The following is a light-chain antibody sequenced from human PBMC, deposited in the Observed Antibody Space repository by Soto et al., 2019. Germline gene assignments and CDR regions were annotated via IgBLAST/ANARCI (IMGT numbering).Light chain of an antibody. Sequence: ENVLTQSPGTLSLSPGEGATLSCRASRSVSSSYLAWYQQKPGQAPRLLIYGASIRAIGIPDRLSGSGSGTDFTLTISRLEPEDFAVYYCQQYGSSLITFGGGTKVDIK. CDR1: RSVSSSY. CDR2: GAS. J-gene: IGKJ4*01. CDR3: QQYGSSLIT. V-gene: IGKV3-20*01.